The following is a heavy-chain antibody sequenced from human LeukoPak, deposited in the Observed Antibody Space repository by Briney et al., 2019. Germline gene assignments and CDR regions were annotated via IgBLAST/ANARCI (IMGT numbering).Heavy chain of an antibody. Sequence: SETLSLTCAVSGGSISSGDFYWSWIPPPPGEGLEWIGHIYYSGSTYYNPSLKSRVTISIDTSKNQFSLNLSSVTAADTAVYSCVRRRRQRPNYFVFWGQGTLVTVTA. CDR1: GGSISSGDFY. D-gene: IGHD5-18*01. J-gene: IGHJ4*02. CDR2: IYYSGST. CDR3: VRRRRQRPNYFVF. V-gene: IGHV4-30-4*01.